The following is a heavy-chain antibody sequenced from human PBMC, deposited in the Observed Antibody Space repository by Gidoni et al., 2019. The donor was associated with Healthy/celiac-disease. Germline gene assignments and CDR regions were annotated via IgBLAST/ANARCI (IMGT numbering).Heavy chain of an antibody. CDR1: GGTFSSYA. Sequence: QVQLVQSGAEVKKPGSSVKVSCKASGGTFSSYAISWVRQAPGQGLEWMGGIIPIFVTANYSQKFQGRVTITADESTSTAYMDLSSLRSEDTAVYYCARDRGAPVFIGLMDVWGQGTTVTVSS. CDR2: IIPIFVTA. CDR3: ARDRGAPVFIGLMDV. J-gene: IGHJ6*02. V-gene: IGHV1-69*01. D-gene: IGHD3-16*02.